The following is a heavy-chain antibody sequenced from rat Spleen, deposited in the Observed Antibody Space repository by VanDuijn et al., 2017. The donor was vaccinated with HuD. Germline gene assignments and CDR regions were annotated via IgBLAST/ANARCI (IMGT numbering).Heavy chain of an antibody. CDR3: ARPHNYRYVMDV. Sequence: EVQLVESGGGLVQPGRSMKLSCAASGLSFSNYDMAWVRQAPTKGLEWVASISYDGSTTYYPDTVKGRFVISKDNAKSTLYLQMNSLRSEDTATYYCARPHNYRYVMDVWGQGASVTVSS. V-gene: IGHV5-22*01. J-gene: IGHJ4*01. D-gene: IGHD1-10*01. CDR2: ISYDGSTT. CDR1: GLSFSNYD.